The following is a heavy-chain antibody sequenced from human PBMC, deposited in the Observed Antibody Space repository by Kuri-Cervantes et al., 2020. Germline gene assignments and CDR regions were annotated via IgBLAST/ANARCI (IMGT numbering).Heavy chain of an antibody. V-gene: IGHV4-38-2*01. CDR2: IKHSGST. J-gene: IGHJ4*02. D-gene: IGHD1-7*01. CDR3: ARTRTYYFDY. Sequence: SETLSLTCAVSGYSISSGYYWGWIRQPPGKGLEWIGEIKHSGSTNYNPSLKSRVTISVDTSKNQFSLQLSSVTAADTAMYYCARTRTYYFDYWGQGTLVTVSS. CDR1: GYSISSGYY.